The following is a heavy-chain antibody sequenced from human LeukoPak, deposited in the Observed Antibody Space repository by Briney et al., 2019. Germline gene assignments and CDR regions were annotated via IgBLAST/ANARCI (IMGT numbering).Heavy chain of an antibody. CDR1: GFTFSDYY. CDR2: ISSSSSYT. CDR3: ARGGYSSSPDY. J-gene: IGHJ4*02. D-gene: IGHD6-13*01. V-gene: IGHV3-11*06. Sequence: GGSLRLSCAASGFTFSDYYMSWLRQAPGKGLEWVSYISSSSSYTNYADSVKGRFNISRDNAKNSLYLQMNSLRAEDTAVYYCARGGYSSSPDYWGQGTLVTGSS.